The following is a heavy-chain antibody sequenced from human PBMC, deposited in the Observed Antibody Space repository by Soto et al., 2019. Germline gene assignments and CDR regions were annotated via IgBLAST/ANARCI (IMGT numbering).Heavy chain of an antibody. CDR3: ARSGDNFNVLDY. CDR2: SSNSGTFA. V-gene: IGHV3-11*06. J-gene: IGHJ4*02. CDR1: GFTFSDYY. Sequence: GSLRLSCAASGFTFSDYYMSWVRQAPGRGLEWISYSSNSGTFARYATSVKGRFSISRDNANNSLYLEMNSLRVEDTAVYYCARSGDNFNVLDYWGQGTPVTVSS. D-gene: IGHD1-1*01.